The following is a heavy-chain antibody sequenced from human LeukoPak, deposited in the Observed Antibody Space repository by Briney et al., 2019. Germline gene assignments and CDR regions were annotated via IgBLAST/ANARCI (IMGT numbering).Heavy chain of an antibody. J-gene: IGHJ4*02. D-gene: IGHD3-22*01. Sequence: ASVKVSCKASGYTFTSCFIHWVRQAPGQGLEWMGVINPSGGSTSYAQKFQGRVTITADKSTSTAYMELSSLRSEDTAVYYCARVPRDSSGYYGLDYWGQGTLVTVSS. CDR2: INPSGGST. CDR1: GYTFTSCF. V-gene: IGHV1-46*01. CDR3: ARVPRDSSGYYGLDY.